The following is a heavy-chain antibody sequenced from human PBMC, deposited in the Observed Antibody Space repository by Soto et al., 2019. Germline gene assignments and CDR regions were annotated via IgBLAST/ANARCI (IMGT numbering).Heavy chain of an antibody. CDR1: GGSISSGNW. CDR3: ARTLPYTSASTFDY. J-gene: IGHJ4*02. Sequence: SETLSLTCAVSGGSISSGNWWSWVRQPPGKGLEWIGEISHSGSTKYNPSLKSRVTISTDKSKKQFSLKLSSVTAADTAMYYCARTLPYTSASTFDYWGQGTLVTVSS. CDR2: ISHSGST. V-gene: IGHV4-4*02. D-gene: IGHD6-6*01.